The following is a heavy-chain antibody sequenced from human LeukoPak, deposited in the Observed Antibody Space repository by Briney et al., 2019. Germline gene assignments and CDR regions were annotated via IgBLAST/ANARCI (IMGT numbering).Heavy chain of an antibody. V-gene: IGHV3-23*01. J-gene: IGHJ6*04. CDR3: AKYQYQLPRLIHAMDV. CDR1: GFTFSSYA. D-gene: IGHD2-2*01. Sequence: GGSLRLSCAASGFTFSSYAMSWVRQAPGKGLEWISAISGSGGSTYYADSVKGRFTISRDNSKNTLYLQMNSLRAEDTAVYYCAKYQYQLPRLIHAMDVWGKGTTVTVSS. CDR2: ISGSGGST.